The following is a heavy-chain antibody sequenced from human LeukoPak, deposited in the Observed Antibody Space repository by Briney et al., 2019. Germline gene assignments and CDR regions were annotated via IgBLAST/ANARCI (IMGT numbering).Heavy chain of an antibody. CDR3: VKNRVVFNWNYAYYFDS. D-gene: IGHD1-7*01. V-gene: IGHV3-23*01. Sequence: GGSLRLSCAASGFTFSSYGMSWVRQAPGKGLEWVSAISGSGGSTYYADSVKGRFTISRDNSKNTLYLQMNSPRAEDTAVYYCVKNRVVFNWNYAYYFDSWGQGTLVTVSS. CDR1: GFTFSSYG. J-gene: IGHJ4*02. CDR2: ISGSGGST.